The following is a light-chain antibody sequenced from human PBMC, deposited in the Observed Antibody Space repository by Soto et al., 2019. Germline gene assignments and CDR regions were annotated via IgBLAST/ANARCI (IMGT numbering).Light chain of an antibody. CDR1: SSDVGGYNY. J-gene: IGLJ1*01. V-gene: IGLV2-14*01. CDR2: XXS. CDR3: NSYTNNNTFV. Sequence: QSALTQPASVSGSPGQSITISCTGTSSDVGGYNYVSWFQQHPGKAPKLMIYXXSNRPSXXXXRFSGSRSGNTASLTISGLQSEDEAEYYCNSYTNNNTFVFGTGTKLTVL.